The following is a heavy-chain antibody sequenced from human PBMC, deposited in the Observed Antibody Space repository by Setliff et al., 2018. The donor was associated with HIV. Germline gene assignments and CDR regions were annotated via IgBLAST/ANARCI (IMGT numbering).Heavy chain of an antibody. V-gene: IGHV3-15*01. J-gene: IGHJ4*02. CDR2: IKSKENGTTI. CDR1: GMSFSNAW. Sequence: GGSLRLSCAASGMSFSNAWMSWVRQVPGKGLEWRGRIKSKENGTTIDYGAPVKCRVTISRDDSKNTLYLQMNSLSTEDTAVYYCAKNLYSSRWSHLDYWGQGTLVTVSS. CDR3: AKNLYSSRWSHLDY. D-gene: IGHD6-13*01.